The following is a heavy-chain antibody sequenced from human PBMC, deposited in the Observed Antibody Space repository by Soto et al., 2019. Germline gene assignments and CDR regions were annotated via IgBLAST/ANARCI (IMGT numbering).Heavy chain of an antibody. Sequence: PGGSLRLSCAASGFTFSSYGMHWVRQAPGKGLEWVAVISYDGSNKYYADSVKGRFTISRDNSKNTLYLQMNSLRAEDTAVYYCAKEFLPGVVVPAVGDYWGQGTLVTVSS. CDR2: ISYDGSNK. V-gene: IGHV3-30*18. J-gene: IGHJ4*02. CDR3: AKEFLPGVVVPAVGDY. CDR1: GFTFSSYG. D-gene: IGHD2-2*01.